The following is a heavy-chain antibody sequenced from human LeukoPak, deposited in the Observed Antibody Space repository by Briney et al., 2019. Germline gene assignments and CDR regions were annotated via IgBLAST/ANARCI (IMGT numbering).Heavy chain of an antibody. D-gene: IGHD3-16*01. CDR2: MNPNSGNT. Sequence: GASVKVSCKASGYTFTSYDINWVRQATGQGLEWMGWMNPNSGNTGYAQKFQGRVTMTRNTSISTAYMELSSLRSEDTAVCYCARRRGLRKYYYYMDVWGKGTTVTVSS. CDR1: GYTFTSYD. CDR3: ARRRGLRKYYYYMDV. V-gene: IGHV1-8*01. J-gene: IGHJ6*03.